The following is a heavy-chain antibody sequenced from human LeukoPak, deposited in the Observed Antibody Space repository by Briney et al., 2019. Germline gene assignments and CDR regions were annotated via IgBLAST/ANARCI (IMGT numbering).Heavy chain of an antibody. Sequence: SVKVSCKSSGGTFSSYAISWVRQAPGQGLEWMGRIIPILGIANYAQKFQGRVTITADKSTSTAYMELSSLRSEDTAVYYCARVVDDSRSDYFDYWGQGTLVTVSS. CDR3: ARVVDDSRSDYFDY. CDR1: GGTFSSYA. J-gene: IGHJ4*02. CDR2: IIPILGIA. D-gene: IGHD3-22*01. V-gene: IGHV1-69*04.